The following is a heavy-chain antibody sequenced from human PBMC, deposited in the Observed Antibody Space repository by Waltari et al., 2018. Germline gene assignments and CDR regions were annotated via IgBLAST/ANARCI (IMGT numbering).Heavy chain of an antibody. Sequence: QVQLVHSGAEVKKPGSSVKVSCKASGGTFSSYAISWVRQAPGQGLEWMGRIIPIFGTANYAQKFQGRVTITADKSTSTAYMELSSLRSEDTAVYYCARASSWYPYYYYYGMDVWGQGTTVTVSS. J-gene: IGHJ6*02. D-gene: IGHD6-13*01. V-gene: IGHV1-69*14. CDR2: IIPIFGTA. CDR1: GGTFSSYA. CDR3: ARASSWYPYYYYYGMDV.